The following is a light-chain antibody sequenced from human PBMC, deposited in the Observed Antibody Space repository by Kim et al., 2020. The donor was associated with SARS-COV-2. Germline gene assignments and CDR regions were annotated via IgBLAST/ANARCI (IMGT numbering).Light chain of an antibody. V-gene: IGKV1-5*01. CDR3: QQYLYYWT. J-gene: IGKJ1*01. Sequence: GDRVTITCRASQSIGNYLAWYQQKPGKAPKVLIYDASSLESGVPSRFSGSGSGTEFTLNINSLQPDDFATYYCQQYLYYWTFGQRTNVDIK. CDR1: QSIGNY. CDR2: DAS.